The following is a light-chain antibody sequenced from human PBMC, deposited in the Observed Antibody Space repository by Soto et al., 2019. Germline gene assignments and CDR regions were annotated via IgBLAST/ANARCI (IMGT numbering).Light chain of an antibody. Sequence: EIVLTQSPGTLSLSPGERATHSCRASQSVSSRSLAWYQQKPGQAPRLLISGASSRAADIPDRFSGSGSGTDFTLTISRLEPEDFAVYYCQQYGSSLLAFGQGTKVDIK. CDR2: GAS. J-gene: IGKJ1*01. CDR3: QQYGSSLLA. V-gene: IGKV3-20*01. CDR1: QSVSSRS.